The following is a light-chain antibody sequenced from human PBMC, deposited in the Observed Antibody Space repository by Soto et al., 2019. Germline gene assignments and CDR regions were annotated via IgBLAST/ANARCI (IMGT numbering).Light chain of an antibody. V-gene: IGLV2-23*02. CDR1: SSDVGSYNL. J-gene: IGLJ2*01. CDR3: CSSAGSSTLVV. Sequence: QSVLTQPASVSGSPGQSITISCAATSSDVGSYNLVSWYQHHPGKAPKLMIYEVSKRPSGVFNRFSGSKSGNTASLTISGLQAEAEADYCCCSSAGSSTLVVFGGGTKVNVL. CDR2: EVS.